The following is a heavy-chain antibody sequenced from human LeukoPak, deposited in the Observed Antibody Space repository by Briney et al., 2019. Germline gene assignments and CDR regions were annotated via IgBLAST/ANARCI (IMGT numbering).Heavy chain of an antibody. Sequence: GGSLRLSCAASGFTFSSYSMNWVRQAPGKGLEWVSSISSSSSYIYYADSVKGRFTISRDNAKNSLYLQMNSLRAEDTAVYYCARDLPSDHVWGSYRDFDYWGQGTLVTVSS. V-gene: IGHV3-21*01. J-gene: IGHJ4*02. CDR3: ARDLPSDHVWGSYRDFDY. D-gene: IGHD3-16*02. CDR1: GFTFSSYS. CDR2: ISSSSSYI.